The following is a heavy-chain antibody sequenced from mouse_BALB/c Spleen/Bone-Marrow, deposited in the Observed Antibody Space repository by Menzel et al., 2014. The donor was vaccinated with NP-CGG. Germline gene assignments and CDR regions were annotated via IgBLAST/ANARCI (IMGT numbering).Heavy chain of an antibody. CDR1: GYIFTSYC. V-gene: IGHV1-76*01. J-gene: IGHJ3*01. CDR3: ARGVTTGWCVY. CDR2: IYPGSGST. Sequence: QVQLQQSAAELVWPGASVTLSCNTSGYIFTSYCIHWVKQRSGQGLEWIARIYPGSGSTYYNEKFEGKATLAADKSSSTAYMQLSSLKSEEYAVSFCARGVTTGWCVYWGLGALVTV. D-gene: IGHD2-2*01.